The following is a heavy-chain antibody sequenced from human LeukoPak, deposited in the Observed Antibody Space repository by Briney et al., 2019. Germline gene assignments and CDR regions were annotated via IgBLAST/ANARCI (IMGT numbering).Heavy chain of an antibody. V-gene: IGHV3-21*01. CDR2: ISSSSSYI. J-gene: IGHJ4*02. CDR1: GFTFSSYS. Sequence: PGGSLRLSCAASGFTFSSYSMNWVRQAPGKGLEWVSSISSSSSYIYYADSVKGRFTISKDNAKNSLYLQMNSLRAEDTAVYYCAREGAYYGSGSPGYWGQGTLVTVSS. D-gene: IGHD3-10*01. CDR3: AREGAYYGSGSPGY.